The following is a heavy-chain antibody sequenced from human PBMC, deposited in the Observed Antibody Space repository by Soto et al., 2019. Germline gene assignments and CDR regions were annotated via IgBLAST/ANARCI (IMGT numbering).Heavy chain of an antibody. Sequence: GPRTEPPSETLSLTCTVSGVSXXXXXXXNWVRQSPGKGLGWIGEIYHSGDTNFNPSLKSRVTLSVDKSRNQFSLKVTSVSAADTAVYFCARGPYSNSANWLDPWGQGALVTV. CDR3: ARGPYSNSANWLDP. V-gene: IGHV4-4*02. CDR2: IYHSGDT. J-gene: IGHJ5*02. CDR1: GVSXXXXXX. D-gene: IGHD4-4*01.